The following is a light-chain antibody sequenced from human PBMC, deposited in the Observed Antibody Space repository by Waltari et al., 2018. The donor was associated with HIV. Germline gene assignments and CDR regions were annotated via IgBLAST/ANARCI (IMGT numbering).Light chain of an antibody. V-gene: IGLV1-47*01. CDR2: RNK. CDR3: VVWDDNLRGVV. Sequence: SVLTQPPSASGTPGQRVTISCSGSTSNIGTNYVFWYQHLPGTAPKLLIHRNKQGPSGVPDRFSGSTSGASASLAISGLRSDEEADYYCVVWDDNLRGVVFGGGTKVAVL. CDR1: TSNIGTNY. J-gene: IGLJ2*01.